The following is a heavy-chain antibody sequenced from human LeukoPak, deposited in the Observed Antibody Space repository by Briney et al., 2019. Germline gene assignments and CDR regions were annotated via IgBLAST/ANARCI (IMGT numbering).Heavy chain of an antibody. V-gene: IGHV3-66*01. Sequence: SGGSLRLSCAASGFTVSSNYMNWVRQAPGKGLEWVSLIYSGGNTHYADSVKGRFSISRDNSKNTLYLQMNSLRAEDTADYYCARGGDSSYYGDYWGQGTMVTVSS. CDR2: IYSGGNT. D-gene: IGHD3-22*01. CDR1: GFTVSSNY. CDR3: ARGGDSSYYGDY. J-gene: IGHJ4*02.